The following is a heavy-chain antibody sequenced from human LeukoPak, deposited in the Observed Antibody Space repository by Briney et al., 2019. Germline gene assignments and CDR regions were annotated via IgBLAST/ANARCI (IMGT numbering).Heavy chain of an antibody. CDR3: ALGERGFDS. J-gene: IGHJ4*02. Sequence: SETLSLTCTVSSGSISSYYWSWIRQPPGKGLEWIGYIYSSGSANYKPSLKSRVTISRDTSKNQFSLKVTSVTAADTAVYYCALGERGFDSWGQGTLVAVSS. CDR2: IYSSGSA. V-gene: IGHV4-59*01. CDR1: SGSISSYY.